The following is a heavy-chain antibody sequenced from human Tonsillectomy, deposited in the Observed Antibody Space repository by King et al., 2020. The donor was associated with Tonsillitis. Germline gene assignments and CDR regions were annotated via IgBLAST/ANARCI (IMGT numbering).Heavy chain of an antibody. CDR2: IIPIFGTA. CDR1: GGTFSSYA. D-gene: IGHD3-22*01. CDR3: ARDRTGIGYSHESGWVDY. J-gene: IGHJ4*02. V-gene: IGHV1-69*01. Sequence: QLVQSGAEVKKPGSSVKVSCKASGGTFSSYAISWVRQAPGQGLEWMGGIIPIFGTANYAQKFQGRVTITADESTSTAYMELSSLRSEDTAVYYCARDRTGIGYSHESGWVDYWGQGTLVTVSS.